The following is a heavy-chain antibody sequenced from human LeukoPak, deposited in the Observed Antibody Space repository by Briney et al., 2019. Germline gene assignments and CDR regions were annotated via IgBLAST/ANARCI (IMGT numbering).Heavy chain of an antibody. CDR2: IYYSGST. J-gene: IGHJ6*03. D-gene: IGHD3-10*01. CDR1: GGSISSYY. V-gene: IGHV4-59*01. CDR3: ARGKGSGSYYRDYYYYMDV. Sequence: SETLSLTCTVSGGSISSYYWSWIRQPPGKGLEWIGYIYYSGSTNYNPSLKSRVTISVDTSKNQFSLKLSSVTAADTAVYYCARGKGSGSYYRDYYYYMDVWGKGTTVTVSS.